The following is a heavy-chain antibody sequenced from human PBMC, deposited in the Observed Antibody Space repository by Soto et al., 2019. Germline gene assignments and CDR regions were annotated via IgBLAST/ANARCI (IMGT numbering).Heavy chain of an antibody. CDR2: ISGSGGST. D-gene: IGHD4-17*01. V-gene: IGHV3-23*01. Sequence: HPGGSLRLSCAASGFTFSSYAMSWVRQAPGKGLEWVSAISGSGGSTYYADSVKGRFTISRDNSKNTLYLQMNSLRAEDTAVYYCAKDENGDYAGYYYGMDVWGQGTTVTVSS. CDR1: GFTFSSYA. J-gene: IGHJ6*02. CDR3: AKDENGDYAGYYYGMDV.